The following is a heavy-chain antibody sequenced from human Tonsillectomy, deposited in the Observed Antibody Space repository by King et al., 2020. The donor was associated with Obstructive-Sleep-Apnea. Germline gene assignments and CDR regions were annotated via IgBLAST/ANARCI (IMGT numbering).Heavy chain of an antibody. CDR3: ARDARDTDVAAAGTGWFDP. D-gene: IGHD6-13*01. Sequence: VQLVESGGGVVQPGRSLRLSCAASGFTFNSYAMHWVRQAPGKGLVWVAVISYDGSNKYYADSVKGRFTISGDNSKNTLYLQMNSLRAEDTAVYYCARDARDTDVAAAGTGWFDPWGQGTLVTVSS. CDR2: ISYDGSNK. V-gene: IGHV3-30*04. J-gene: IGHJ5*02. CDR1: GFTFNSYA.